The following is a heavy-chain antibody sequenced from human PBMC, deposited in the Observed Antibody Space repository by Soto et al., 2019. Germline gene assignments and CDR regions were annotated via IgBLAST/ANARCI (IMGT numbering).Heavy chain of an antibody. CDR1: GGSISSYY. CDR2: IYYSGST. CDR3: ASHLVVVAATHWFDP. J-gene: IGHJ5*02. V-gene: IGHV4-59*08. D-gene: IGHD2-15*01. Sequence: PSETLSLTCTVSGGSISSYYWSWIRQPPGKGLEWIGYIYYSGSTNYNPSLKSRVTISVDTSKNQFSLKLSSVTAADTAVYYCASHLVVVAATHWFDPWGQGTLVTVSS.